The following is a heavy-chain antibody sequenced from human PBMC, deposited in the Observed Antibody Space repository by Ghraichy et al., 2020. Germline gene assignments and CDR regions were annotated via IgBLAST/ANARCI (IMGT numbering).Heavy chain of an antibody. Sequence: GGSLRLSCIASGFTFRSYGMHWVRQAPGKGLEWVAVIWNDGRNNFYSDSVKGRFTISRDNSKSTLYLQMNSLRAEDTAVYYCARDGLLEGEDYFDYWGQGTLVTVSS. D-gene: IGHD3-16*01. CDR2: IWNDGRNN. J-gene: IGHJ4*02. CDR1: GFTFRSYG. CDR3: ARDGLLEGEDYFDY. V-gene: IGHV3-33*01.